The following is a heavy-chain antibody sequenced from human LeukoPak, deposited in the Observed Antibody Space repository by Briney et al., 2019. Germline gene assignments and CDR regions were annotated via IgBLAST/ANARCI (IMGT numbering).Heavy chain of an antibody. CDR3: ARHAVADSVTVFGVSPDV. V-gene: IGHV4-39*01. CDR1: GDSMSSSSYY. CDR2: IYYSGTT. J-gene: IGHJ6*04. D-gene: IGHD3-3*01. Sequence: SETLSLTCSVSGDSMSSSSYYWGWLRQPPGKGLEWIASIYYSGTTHYNASLKSRVIISLDRSRTQFSLQVNSVTAADTAVYYCARHAVADSVTVFGVSPDVWGKGTTVTLFS.